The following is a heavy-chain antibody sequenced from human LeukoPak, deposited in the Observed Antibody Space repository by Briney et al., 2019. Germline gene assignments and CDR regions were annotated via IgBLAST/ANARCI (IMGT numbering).Heavy chain of an antibody. CDR1: EFPFSSYA. CDR3: ATLRDY. CDR2: ISSHGGGT. Sequence: GGSLRLSCAASEFPFSSYAMSWVRQAPGVGLEWVATISSHGGGTFYTDSVKGRFTISRDNSKNTMYLHMHSLRVEDTAVYYCATLRDYWGQGTLVTVSS. V-gene: IGHV3-23*01. J-gene: IGHJ4*02.